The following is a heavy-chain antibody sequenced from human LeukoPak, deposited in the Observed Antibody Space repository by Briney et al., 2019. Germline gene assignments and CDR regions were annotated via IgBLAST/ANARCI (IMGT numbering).Heavy chain of an antibody. D-gene: IGHD5-24*01. Sequence: ASVKVSCKASGYTFTGYYMHWVRQAPGQGLEWMGWINPNSGGTNYAQKFQGRVTMTRDTSISTAYMELSRLRSDDTAVYYCARDLARRDGYNPLGYWGQGTLVTVSS. CDR3: ARDLARRDGYNPLGY. CDR2: INPNSGGT. CDR1: GYTFTGYY. J-gene: IGHJ4*02. V-gene: IGHV1-2*02.